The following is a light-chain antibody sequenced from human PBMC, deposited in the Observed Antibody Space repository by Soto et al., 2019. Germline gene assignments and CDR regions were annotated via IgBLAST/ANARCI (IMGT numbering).Light chain of an antibody. CDR3: QQYNSYSVT. V-gene: IGKV1-5*03. J-gene: IGKJ1*01. CDR2: KAS. Sequence: DIQMTQSPSTLSASVGDRVTITCRASQSISSWLAWYQQKPGKAPKLLIYKASSLESGVPSRFSGSGYGTEFTLTISSLQPDDFATYYCQQYNSYSVTFGQGTKVDIK. CDR1: QSISSW.